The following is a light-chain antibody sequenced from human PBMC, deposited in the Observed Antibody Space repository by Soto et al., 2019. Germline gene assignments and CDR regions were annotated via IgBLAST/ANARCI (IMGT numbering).Light chain of an antibody. CDR2: DAS. CDR3: QQRSNWPPKLT. V-gene: IGKV3-11*01. J-gene: IGKJ4*01. CDR1: QSVSSY. Sequence: EIVLTPSPATLSLSPGERATLSCRASQSVSSYLAWYQQKPGQAPRLLIYDASNRATGIPARFSGSGSGTDFTLTISRLEPEDFAVYYCQQRSNWPPKLTFGGGTKVEIK.